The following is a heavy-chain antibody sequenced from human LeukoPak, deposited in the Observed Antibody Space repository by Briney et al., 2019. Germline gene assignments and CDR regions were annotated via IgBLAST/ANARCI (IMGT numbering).Heavy chain of an antibody. CDR1: GGSFSGYY. CDR3: ARIVVPAAIWWFDP. V-gene: IGHV4-34*01. J-gene: IGHJ5*02. CDR2: INHSGST. Sequence: RTSETLSLTCAVYGGSFSGYYWSWIRQPPGKRLEWIGEINHSGSTNYNPSLKSRVTISVDTSKNQFSLKLSSVTAADTAVYYCARIVVPAAIWWFDPWGQGTLVTVSS. D-gene: IGHD2-2*01.